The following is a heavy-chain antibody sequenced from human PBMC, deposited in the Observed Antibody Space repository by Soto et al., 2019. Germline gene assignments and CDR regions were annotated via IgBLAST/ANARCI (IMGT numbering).Heavy chain of an antibody. Sequence: PGGSLRLSCAASGFTFSSYSMNWVRQAPGKGLEWVSSISSSSSYIYYADSVKGRFTISRDNAKNSLYLQMNSLRAEDTAVYYCARGIVVVAAAVYFDYWGQGTLVTVSS. CDR3: ARGIVVVAAAVYFDY. J-gene: IGHJ4*02. CDR2: ISSSSSYI. CDR1: GFTFSSYS. V-gene: IGHV3-21*01. D-gene: IGHD2-15*01.